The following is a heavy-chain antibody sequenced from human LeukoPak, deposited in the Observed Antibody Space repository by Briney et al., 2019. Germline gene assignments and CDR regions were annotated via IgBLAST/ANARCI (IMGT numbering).Heavy chain of an antibody. J-gene: IGHJ4*02. CDR1: GYTFTGYD. CDR3: ARDVSGPLDY. V-gene: IGHV1-2*02. CDR2: IKSKTGGT. D-gene: IGHD6-19*01. Sequence: GASVKVSCKASGYTFTGYDIHWVRQAPGQGLEWMGRIKSKTGGTTYVQKFQGRVAMTRDTSISTAYMELNSLRSDDTAIYYCARDVSGPLDYWGQGTLVTVSS.